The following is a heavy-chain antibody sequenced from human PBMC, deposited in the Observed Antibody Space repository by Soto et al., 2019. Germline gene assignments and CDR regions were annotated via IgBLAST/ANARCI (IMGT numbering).Heavy chain of an antibody. CDR3: AKGGATYGLLTHDY. V-gene: IGHV4-34*01. D-gene: IGHD3-9*01. J-gene: IGHJ4*02. CDR1: GGSFSGYY. CDR2: IHHTGNT. Sequence: PSETLSLTCAVYGGSFSGYYWSWIRQPPGKGLEWIGQIHHTGNTNYSPSLRSRVSISVDTSKNQFSLKLSSVTTEDTAVYYCAKGGATYGLLTHDYWGQGTLVTVSS.